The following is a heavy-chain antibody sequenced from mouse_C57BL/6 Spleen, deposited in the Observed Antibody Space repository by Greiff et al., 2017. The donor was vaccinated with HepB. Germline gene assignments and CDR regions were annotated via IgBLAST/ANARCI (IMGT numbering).Heavy chain of an antibody. Sequence: EVQLQESGPELVKPGASVKLSCKASGYSFTGYYMNWVKQSPEKSLEWIGEINPSTGGTPYNQKFKAKATLTSDKSSSTAYMQLKSLTSEDSAVYYCARGGDVFAYWGQGTLVTVSA. CDR3: ARGGDVFAY. CDR2: INPSTGGT. CDR1: GYSFTGYY. D-gene: IGHD3-3*01. J-gene: IGHJ3*01. V-gene: IGHV1-42*01.